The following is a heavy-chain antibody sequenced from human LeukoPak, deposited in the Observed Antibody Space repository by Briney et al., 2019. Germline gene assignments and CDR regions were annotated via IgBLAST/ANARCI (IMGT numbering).Heavy chain of an antibody. D-gene: IGHD3-22*01. Sequence: ASVKVSCKASGYTFTNYAINWVRLAPGQWLELMGWIDTNTGNPTYAQGFAGRFVFSLDTSVTTTYLQISSLKAEDTAVYFCTRGRDTTGYFVYWGQGTLVTVSS. CDR1: GYTFTNYA. J-gene: IGHJ4*02. CDR2: IDTNTGNP. V-gene: IGHV7-4-1*02. CDR3: TRGRDTTGYFVY.